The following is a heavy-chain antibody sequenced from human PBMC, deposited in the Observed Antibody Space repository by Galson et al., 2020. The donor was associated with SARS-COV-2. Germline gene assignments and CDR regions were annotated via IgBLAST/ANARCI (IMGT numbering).Heavy chain of an antibody. CDR3: ARRGYSGYEGAWFDH. Sequence: GESLKISCKASGYNFSTYWIGWVRQMPGKGLEYIGMIYPGDSDSEYNPSLQGQVTMSVDKSIDTAYLQWSSPKASDTAMYYCARRGYSGYEGAWFDHWGQGTPV. CDR1: GYNFSTYW. J-gene: IGHJ5*02. CDR2: IYPGDSDS. D-gene: IGHD5-12*01. V-gene: IGHV5-51*01.